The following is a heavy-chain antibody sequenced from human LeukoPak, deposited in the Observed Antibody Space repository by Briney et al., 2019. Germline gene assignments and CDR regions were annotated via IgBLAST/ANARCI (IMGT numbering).Heavy chain of an antibody. CDR1: GFTFSAYT. D-gene: IGHD4/OR15-4a*01. CDR2: ISSSSTYI. Sequence: GGSLRLSCAASGFTFSAYTMTWVRQTPGGGLEWVSSISSSSTYIYYADSVKGRFTISRDNTKNSLHLQMNSLRAEDTAVYYCARFQGAHYWGQGTLVTVSS. V-gene: IGHV3-21*01. CDR3: ARFQGAHY. J-gene: IGHJ4*02.